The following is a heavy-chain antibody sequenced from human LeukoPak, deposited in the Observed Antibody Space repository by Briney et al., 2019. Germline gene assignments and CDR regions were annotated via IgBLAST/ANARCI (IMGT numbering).Heavy chain of an antibody. CDR1: GYTFTGYY. CDR3: ATYYDDNTPIGY. Sequence: ASVKVSCKASGYTFTGYYMHWVRQAPGQGLEWMGIISPSGGTTSYAQRFQGRITMTRDMSTSTVYMELSSLRSEDTAVYYCATYYDDNTPIGYWGQGTLVTVSS. CDR2: ISPSGGTT. J-gene: IGHJ4*02. V-gene: IGHV1-46*01. D-gene: IGHD3-22*01.